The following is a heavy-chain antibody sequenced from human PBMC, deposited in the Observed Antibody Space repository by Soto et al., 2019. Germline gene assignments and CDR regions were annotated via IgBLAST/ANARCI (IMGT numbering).Heavy chain of an antibody. V-gene: IGHV3-9*01. CDR1: GFTFDDYA. Sequence: EVQLVESGGGLVQPGRSLRLSCAASGFTFDDYAMHWVRQAPGKGLEWVSGISWNSGSIGYADSVKGRFTISRDNAKNSLYLQMNSLRAEDTALYYCAKDFDLNGYDRPHFDYWGQGTLVTVSS. D-gene: IGHD5-12*01. CDR2: ISWNSGSI. CDR3: AKDFDLNGYDRPHFDY. J-gene: IGHJ4*02.